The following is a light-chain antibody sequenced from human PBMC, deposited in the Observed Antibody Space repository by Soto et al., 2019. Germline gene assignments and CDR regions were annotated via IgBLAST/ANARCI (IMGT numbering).Light chain of an antibody. V-gene: IGKV1-5*03. Sequence: DIQMTQSPSTLSASVGDRVTITCRARQSISTWLAWYQQKPGKAPKLLIYKASSLESAVPSRLSGSGSGTEFTLTISSLQPDDFATYYCQQYNTYPLTFGGGTTVAIK. CDR1: QSISTW. CDR2: KAS. J-gene: IGKJ4*01. CDR3: QQYNTYPLT.